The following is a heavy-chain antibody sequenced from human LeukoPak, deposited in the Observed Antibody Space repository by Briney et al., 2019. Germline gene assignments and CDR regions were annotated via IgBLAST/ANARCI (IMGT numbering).Heavy chain of an antibody. V-gene: IGHV3-72*01. D-gene: IGHD5-24*01. CDR2: ISNRGNSDTT. J-gene: IGHJ6*02. Sequence: PGGSLRLSCAASGFTLSDHYMDWVRQAPGKGLDWVARISNRGNSDTTEYAASVKGRFSISRNDSKNSLYLQMNSLKSEDTAVYYCARAGYNRGLDVWGQGTTVTVSS. CDR1: GFTLSDHY. CDR3: ARAGYNRGLDV.